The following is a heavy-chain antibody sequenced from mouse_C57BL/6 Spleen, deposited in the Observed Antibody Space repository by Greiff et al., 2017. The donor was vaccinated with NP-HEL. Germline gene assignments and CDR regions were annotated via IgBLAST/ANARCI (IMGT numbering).Heavy chain of an antibody. CDR1: GYTFTDYN. J-gene: IGHJ4*01. CDR3: ARVYYYGSSPFYAMDY. CDR2: INPNNGGT. V-gene: IGHV1-18*01. Sequence: EVQLQQSGPELVKPGASVKIPCKASGYTFTDYNMDWVKQSHGKSLEWIGDINPNNGGTIYNQKFKGKATLTVDKSSSTAYMELRSLTSEDTAVYYCARVYYYGSSPFYAMDYWGQGTSVTVSS. D-gene: IGHD1-1*01.